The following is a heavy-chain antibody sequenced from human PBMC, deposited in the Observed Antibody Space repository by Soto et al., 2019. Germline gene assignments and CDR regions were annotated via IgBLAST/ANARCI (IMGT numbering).Heavy chain of an antibody. D-gene: IGHD2-2*02. CDR2: IYSGGST. CDR3: ARDYCSSTSCYRGWGDYYYYGMDV. V-gene: IGHV3-53*01. Sequence: GGSLRLSCAASGFTVSSNYMSWVRQAPGKGLEWVSVIYSGGSTYYADSVKGRFTISRDNSKNTLYLQMNSLRAEDTAVYYCARDYCSSTSCYRGWGDYYYYGMDVWGQGTTVTVSS. J-gene: IGHJ6*02. CDR1: GFTVSSNY.